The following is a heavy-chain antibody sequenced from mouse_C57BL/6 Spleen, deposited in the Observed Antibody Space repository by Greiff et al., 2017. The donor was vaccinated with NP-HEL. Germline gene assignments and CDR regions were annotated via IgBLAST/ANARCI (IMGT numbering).Heavy chain of an antibody. Sequence: VQLQQSGPELVKPGASVKIPCKASGYTFTDYNMDWVKQSHGKSLEWIGDINPNNGGTNYNQKFKGKATLTVDKSSSTAYMELRSLTSEDTAVYYCAREDDYYAMDYWGQGTSVTVSS. CDR3: AREDDYYAMDY. CDR1: GYTFTDYN. V-gene: IGHV1-18*01. CDR2: INPNNGGT. J-gene: IGHJ4*01.